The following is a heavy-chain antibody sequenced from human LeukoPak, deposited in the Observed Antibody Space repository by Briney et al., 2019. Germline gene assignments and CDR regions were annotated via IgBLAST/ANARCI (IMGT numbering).Heavy chain of an antibody. CDR3: AKAKDGLSGYDYLFDY. J-gene: IGHJ4*02. CDR1: GFTFSTYA. V-gene: IGHV3-30-3*01. Sequence: GRSLRLSCAGSGFTFSTYAMHWVRQAPGKGLEWVALFSYDGSTQRYADSVKGRFTISRDNPKNSLYLQMNSLRTEDTAVYYCAKAKDGLSGYDYLFDYWGQGTLVTVSS. CDR2: FSYDGSTQ. D-gene: IGHD5-12*01.